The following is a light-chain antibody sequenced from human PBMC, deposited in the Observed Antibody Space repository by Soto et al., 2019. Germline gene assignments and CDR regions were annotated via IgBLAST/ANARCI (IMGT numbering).Light chain of an antibody. V-gene: IGLV1-40*01. CDR2: DNT. CDR1: SSDIGAGYR. Sequence: QSVLTQPPSVSGAPGERVTISCTGSSSDIGAGYRVRWYQQVPGTAPKLLIYDNTNRPSGVSVRFSGSKSGTSASLAISGLQAEDEADYYCQSFDKYLSAVVFGGGNKLTVL. CDR3: QSFDKYLSAVV. J-gene: IGLJ2*01.